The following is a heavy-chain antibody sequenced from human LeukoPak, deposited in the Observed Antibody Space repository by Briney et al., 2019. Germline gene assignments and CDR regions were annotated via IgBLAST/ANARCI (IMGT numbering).Heavy chain of an antibody. CDR3: ARDFPYYDSSGPANN. D-gene: IGHD3-22*01. V-gene: IGHV3-66*01. CDR2: IYSGGST. CDR1: GFSVSSNY. Sequence: PGGSLRLSCAATGFSVSSNYMSWVRQAPGKGLEWVSVIYSGGSTYYADSVKGRFSISRDKSKNTLYLQMNSLRAEDTAVYYCARDFPYYDSSGPANNWGQETLVTVSS. J-gene: IGHJ4*02.